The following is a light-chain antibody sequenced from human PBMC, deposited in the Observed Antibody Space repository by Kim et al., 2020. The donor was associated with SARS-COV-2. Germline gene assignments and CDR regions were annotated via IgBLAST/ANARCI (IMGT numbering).Light chain of an antibody. J-gene: IGKJ1*01. CDR2: GAS. CDR3: QQYNNWPRT. V-gene: IGKV3-15*01. CDR1: QSVSFN. Sequence: EIVMTQSPATLSVSPGERATLSCRASQSVSFNLVWYQQKPGQAPRLLIYGASTRATGIPARFSGSGSGTEFTLTISSLQSEDFAVYYCQQYNNWPRTFGQGTKV.